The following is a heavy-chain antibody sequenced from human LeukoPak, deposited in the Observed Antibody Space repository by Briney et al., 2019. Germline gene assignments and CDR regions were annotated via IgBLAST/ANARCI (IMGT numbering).Heavy chain of an antibody. CDR3: ARVGGARDY. CDR2: ISYDGSNR. J-gene: IGHJ4*02. CDR1: RFTFSSYA. V-gene: IGHV3-30-3*01. D-gene: IGHD1-26*01. Sequence: GGSLRLSCAASRFTFSSYAMHWVRQAPGKGLEWVAVISYDGSNRYYADSVKGRFTISRDNSKNTLHLQMNNLRAEDTAVYYCARVGGARDYWGQGTLVTVSS.